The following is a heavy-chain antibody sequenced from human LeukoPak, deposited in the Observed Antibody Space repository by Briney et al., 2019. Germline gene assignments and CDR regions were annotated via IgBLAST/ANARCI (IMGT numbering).Heavy chain of an antibody. Sequence: GGSLRLSCAASGFTFSSYWMSWVRQAPGKGLEWVANIKQDGSEKYYVDSVKGRFTISRDNAKNSLYLQMNSLRAEDTAVYYCARHLSGSYYYSCFDYWGQGTLVTVSS. CDR2: IKQDGSEK. D-gene: IGHD1-26*01. CDR1: GFTFSSYW. V-gene: IGHV3-7*01. CDR3: ARHLSGSYYYSCFDY. J-gene: IGHJ4*02.